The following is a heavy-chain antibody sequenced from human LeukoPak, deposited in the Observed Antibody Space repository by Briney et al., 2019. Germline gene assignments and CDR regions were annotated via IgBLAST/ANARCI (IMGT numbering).Heavy chain of an antibody. J-gene: IGHJ4*02. CDR2: IRGDENEI. D-gene: IGHD2-2*01. Sequence: GGSLRLSCEASGFTFSSHWMHWVRQVPGKGLVWVARIRGDENEIDYADSVKGRFTISRDNAKNSLYLQMNSLRVEDTAVYYCSSQPAVLDLDYWSQGTLVTVSS. V-gene: IGHV3-74*01. CDR1: GFTFSSHW. CDR3: SSQPAVLDLDY.